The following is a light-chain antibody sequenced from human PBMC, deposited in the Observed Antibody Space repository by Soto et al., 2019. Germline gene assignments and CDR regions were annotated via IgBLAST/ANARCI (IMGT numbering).Light chain of an antibody. Sequence: EIVLTQSPGTLSLSPGATVTLSCRASQSVSSNYLAWFQQKSGQAPRLLIYGASSRATGIPDRFSGSGSGTDFTLTITRLEPEDFAVYYCHHYGKSPIYTFGPGTKVDFK. V-gene: IGKV3-20*01. J-gene: IGKJ3*01. CDR1: QSVSSNY. CDR2: GAS. CDR3: HHYGKSPIYT.